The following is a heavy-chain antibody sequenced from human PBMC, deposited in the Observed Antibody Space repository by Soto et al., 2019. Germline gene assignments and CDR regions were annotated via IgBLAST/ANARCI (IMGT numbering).Heavy chain of an antibody. Sequence: QVQLVQSGAELKKPGSSVRVSCKISGDSFSSYAISWGRQAPGEGLEWVGGIIPIFETANYAQNFQGRVTITAVESTTTAYMEVTRLRPEDTAIFYCAASDSSSWQHDYWGQGTLITVSS. V-gene: IGHV1-69*01. CDR2: IIPIFETA. J-gene: IGHJ4*02. CDR1: GDSFSSYA. D-gene: IGHD6-13*01. CDR3: AASDSSSWQHDY.